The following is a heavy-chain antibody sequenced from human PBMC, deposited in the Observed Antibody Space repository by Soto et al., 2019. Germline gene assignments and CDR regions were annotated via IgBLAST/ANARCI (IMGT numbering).Heavy chain of an antibody. Sequence: GESLKISCKGSGYGFSIDWVAWLRQMPGKGLEWVGIIYPGNSNTMYSPSFQGQVTISADTALSTTYLQWDTLKPSDTAIYFCASGSHCDGGNCPMGGFDMWGQGTMVTVSS. J-gene: IGHJ3*02. CDR3: ASGSHCDGGNCPMGGFDM. CDR1: GYGFSIDW. V-gene: IGHV5-51*01. CDR2: IYPGNSNT. D-gene: IGHD2-15*01.